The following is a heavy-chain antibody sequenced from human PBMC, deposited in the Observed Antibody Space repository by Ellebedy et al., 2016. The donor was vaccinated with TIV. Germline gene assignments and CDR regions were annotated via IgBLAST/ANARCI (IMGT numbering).Heavy chain of an antibody. J-gene: IGHJ4*02. Sequence: GGSLRLSXAASGFTFSSYSMNWVRQAPGKGLEWVSSISSSSSYIYYADSVKGRFTISRDNAKNSLYLQMNSLRAEDTAVYYCAREGGSGPTRGYFDYWGQGTLVTVSS. CDR1: GFTFSSYS. CDR3: AREGGSGPTRGYFDY. CDR2: ISSSSSYI. V-gene: IGHV3-21*01. D-gene: IGHD3-10*01.